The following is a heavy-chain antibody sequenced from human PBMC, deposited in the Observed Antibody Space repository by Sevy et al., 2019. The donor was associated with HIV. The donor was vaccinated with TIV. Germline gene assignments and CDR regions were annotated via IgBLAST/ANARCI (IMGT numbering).Heavy chain of an antibody. CDR2: IWSDGAYQ. V-gene: IGHV3-33*01. J-gene: IGHJ4*02. CDR1: GFTFSNYA. CDR3: ARGGYYYDNAAYYALDS. Sequence: GGSLRLSCAATGFTFSNYAMHWVRQAPGKGMEWVAIIWSDGAYQYHGDSVKGRFTISRDNSKNTLYLQMNNVRVEDTAVYYCARGGYYYDNAAYYALDSWGQGTLVTLSS. D-gene: IGHD3-22*01.